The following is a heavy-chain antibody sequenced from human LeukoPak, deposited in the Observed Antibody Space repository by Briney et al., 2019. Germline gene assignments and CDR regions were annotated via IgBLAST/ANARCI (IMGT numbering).Heavy chain of an antibody. J-gene: IGHJ4*02. CDR2: ISWNSGSI. CDR3: AKDLVAMGLY. CDR1: GFTFDDYA. D-gene: IGHD5-18*01. Sequence: PGGSLRLSCAASGFTFDDYAMHWVRQAPGKGLEWVSGISWNSGSIGYADSVKGRFTISRDNAKNSLYLQMNSLRAEDTALYYCAKDLVAMGLYWGQGTLVTVSS. V-gene: IGHV3-9*01.